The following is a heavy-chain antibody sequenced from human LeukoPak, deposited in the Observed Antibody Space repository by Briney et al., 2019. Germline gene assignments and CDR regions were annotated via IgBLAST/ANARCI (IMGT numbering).Heavy chain of an antibody. V-gene: IGHV4-34*01. J-gene: IGHJ4*02. D-gene: IGHD3-3*01. CDR1: GWSFSGYY. Sequence: SETLSLTCAVYGWSFSGYYWTWIRQSPEKGLEWIGEVNHSGSTKYNPSFRSRVTMSVDASKNQFSLYLTSMTAADTGVYYCARGRQFLRFLDFWGQGTLVTVSS. CDR2: VNHSGST. CDR3: ARGRQFLRFLDF.